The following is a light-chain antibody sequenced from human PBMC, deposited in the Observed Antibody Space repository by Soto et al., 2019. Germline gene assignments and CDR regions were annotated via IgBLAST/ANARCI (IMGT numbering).Light chain of an antibody. CDR3: SSYAGSDNLL. CDR1: SSDVGGYNY. V-gene: IGLV2-8*01. Sequence: QSVLTQPPSASGSPGQSVTISCTGTSSDVGGYNYVSWYQQHPGEAPKLIISEVSKRPSGVPDRFSGSKSGNTASLSVSGLRTEDEADYYCSSYAGSDNLLFGGGTKVTVL. J-gene: IGLJ2*01. CDR2: EVS.